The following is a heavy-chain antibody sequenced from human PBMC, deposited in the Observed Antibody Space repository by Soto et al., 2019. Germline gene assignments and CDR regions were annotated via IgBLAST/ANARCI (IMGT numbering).Heavy chain of an antibody. Sequence: SVKVSCKASGGTFSRYAISWVRQAPGQGLEWMGGIIPIFGTANYAQKFQGRVTMTRDTSTSTVYMELSSLRSEDTAVYYCARDGTDYGDPSYYMDVWGKGTTVTVSS. CDR2: IIPIFGTA. J-gene: IGHJ6*03. CDR1: GGTFSRYA. CDR3: ARDGTDYGDPSYYMDV. V-gene: IGHV1-69*05. D-gene: IGHD4-17*01.